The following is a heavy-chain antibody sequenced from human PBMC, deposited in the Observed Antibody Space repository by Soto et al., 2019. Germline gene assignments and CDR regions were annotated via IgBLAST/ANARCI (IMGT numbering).Heavy chain of an antibody. CDR3: AREDDSSGPRAFDI. V-gene: IGHV3-7*03. CDR2: IKQDGSEK. Sequence: EVQLVASGGGLVQPGGSLRLSCAASGFTFSRYWMSWVRQAPGKGLEWVSNIKQDGSEKNYVDSVKGRFTISRDNAKNSIYLQMNSLRAEDTAVYYCAREDDSSGPRAFDIWGQGTMVTVSS. D-gene: IGHD3-22*01. CDR1: GFTFSRYW. J-gene: IGHJ3*02.